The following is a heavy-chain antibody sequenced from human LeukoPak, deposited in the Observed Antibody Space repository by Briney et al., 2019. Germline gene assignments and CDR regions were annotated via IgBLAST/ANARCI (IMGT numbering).Heavy chain of an antibody. D-gene: IGHD6-13*01. V-gene: IGHV4-61*01. CDR3: AREKPSIAAAFDAFDI. Sequence: PSETLSLTCTVSGGSISSSSYYWGWIRQPPGKGLEWIGYIYYSGSTNYNPSLKSRVTMSVDTSKNQFSLRLSSVTAADTAVYYCAREKPSIAAAFDAFDIWGQGTMVTVSS. CDR1: GGSISSSSYY. J-gene: IGHJ3*02. CDR2: IYYSGST.